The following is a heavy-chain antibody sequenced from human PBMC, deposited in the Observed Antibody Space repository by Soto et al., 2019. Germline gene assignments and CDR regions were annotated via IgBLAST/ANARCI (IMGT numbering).Heavy chain of an antibody. CDR1: GFTFSSYG. CDR2: ISYDGSNK. Sequence: QVQLVESGGGVVQPGRSLRLSCAASGFTFSSYGMHWVRQAPGKGLEWVAVISYDGSNKYYADSVKGRFTISRDNSKNTLYMQMNRMRAEDTAGYYCAKDPECSGLIDVWGKGTTVTVSS. V-gene: IGHV3-30*18. CDR3: AKDPECSGLIDV. D-gene: IGHD2-15*01. J-gene: IGHJ6*04.